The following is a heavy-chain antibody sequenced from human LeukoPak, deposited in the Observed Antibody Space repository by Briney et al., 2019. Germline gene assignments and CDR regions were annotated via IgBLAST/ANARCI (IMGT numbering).Heavy chain of an antibody. D-gene: IGHD3-22*01. CDR1: WDAITRRRYF. J-gene: IGHJ4*02. CDR2: MYYSGNT. V-gene: IGHV4-39*01. CDR3: ARQYFDRTGYYYFDY. Sequence: SETPSPTRTVSWDAITRRRYFLGWIRPSPGEGLGWIWSMYYSGNTYSNPSLESRVTMSADTSKNQFSLKLNSVSVADTAVYYCARQYFDRTGYYYFDYWGQGTLVIVSS.